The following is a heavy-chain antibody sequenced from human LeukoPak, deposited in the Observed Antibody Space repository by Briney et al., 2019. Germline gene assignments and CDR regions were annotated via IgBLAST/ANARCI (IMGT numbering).Heavy chain of an antibody. Sequence: SGTLSLTCAVSGGSISSSNWWSWVRQPPGKGLEWIGEIYHSGSTNYNPSLKSRVTISVDTSKDQFSLKLSSVTAADTAVYYCARDGIAVAGTKLDYWGQGTLVTVSS. CDR3: ARDGIAVAGTKLDY. D-gene: IGHD6-19*01. V-gene: IGHV4-4*02. CDR2: IYHSGST. J-gene: IGHJ4*02. CDR1: GGSISSSNW.